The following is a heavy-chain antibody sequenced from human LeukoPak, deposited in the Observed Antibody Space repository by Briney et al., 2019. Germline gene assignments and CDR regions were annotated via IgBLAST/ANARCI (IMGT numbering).Heavy chain of an antibody. CDR2: IYYDGST. V-gene: IGHV4-38-2*02. D-gene: IGHD3-3*01. Sequence: PSETLSLTCTVSGYSISSGYYWGWIRQPPGKGLEWIGNIYYDGSTYYNPSLKSRVTISVDTSKNQFSLKMSSVTAADTAVYDCARTTLEWPHYAFDIWGQGTMVTVSS. CDR3: ARTTLEWPHYAFDI. CDR1: GYSISSGYY. J-gene: IGHJ3*02.